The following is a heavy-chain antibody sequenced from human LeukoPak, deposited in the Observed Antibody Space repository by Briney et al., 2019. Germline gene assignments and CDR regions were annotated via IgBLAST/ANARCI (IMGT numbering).Heavy chain of an antibody. CDR2: IGSSSSTI. Sequence: PGGSLRLSCAASGFTFSSYSMNWVRQAPGKGLEWVSYIGSSSSTIYYGDSVKGRFTISRDNAKNSLYLQMNSLRAEDTAVYYCARLNYYDSSGYAFDIWGQGTMVTVSS. D-gene: IGHD3-22*01. J-gene: IGHJ3*02. V-gene: IGHV3-48*01. CDR3: ARLNYYDSSGYAFDI. CDR1: GFTFSSYS.